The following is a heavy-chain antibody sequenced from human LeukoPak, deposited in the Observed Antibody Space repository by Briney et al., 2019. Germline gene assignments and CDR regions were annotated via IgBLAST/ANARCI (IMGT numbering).Heavy chain of an antibody. CDR1: GFTFGDYV. D-gene: IGHD3-10*01. J-gene: IGHJ5*02. CDR2: IRSKAYGGTT. Sequence: GGSLRLSCTASGFTFGDYVMSWVRQAPGKGLEWVGSIRSKAYGGTTEYAASVKGRFTISRDDSKSTAYLQMNILKTEDTAVYYCSRGYYYGSGTPVWFDPWGQGTLVTVSS. CDR3: SRGYYYGSGTPVWFDP. V-gene: IGHV3-49*04.